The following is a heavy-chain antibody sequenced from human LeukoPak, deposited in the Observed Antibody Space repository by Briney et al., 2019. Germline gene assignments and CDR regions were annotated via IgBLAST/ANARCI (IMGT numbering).Heavy chain of an antibody. D-gene: IGHD4-17*01. CDR1: GGSVSTTSHY. Sequence: SETLSLTCTVSGGSVSTTSHYWGWIRQPPGKGLEWIGSIYYNGNTFYNPSLKSRVTMSVNTSKNQFSLKVSSVTAADTAVYYCAREGGYGDYIHASDVWGQGTMVTVSS. V-gene: IGHV4-39*07. CDR2: IYYNGNT. CDR3: AREGGYGDYIHASDV. J-gene: IGHJ3*01.